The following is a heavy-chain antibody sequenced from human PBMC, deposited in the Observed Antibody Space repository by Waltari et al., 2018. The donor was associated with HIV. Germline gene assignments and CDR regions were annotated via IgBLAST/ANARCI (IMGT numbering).Heavy chain of an antibody. CDR2: ISGSGTTT. Sequence: QVQLVESGGGLVKPGGCLRLSCAASGFHFSDSYTSWIRQAPGKGLEWVSYISGSGTTTYYIESVKGRFTISRDNAKESVYLQMSSLRPEDTAIYYCASKTSGWYAYWGRGALVTVSS. D-gene: IGHD6-19*01. J-gene: IGHJ4*02. CDR3: ASKTSGWYAY. V-gene: IGHV3-11*01. CDR1: GFHFSDSY.